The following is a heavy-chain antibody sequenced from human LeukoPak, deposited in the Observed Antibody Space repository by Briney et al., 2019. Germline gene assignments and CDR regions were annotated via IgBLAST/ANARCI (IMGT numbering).Heavy chain of an antibody. Sequence: SETLSLTCAVYGGSFSGYYWSWIRQPPGKGLEWIGEINHSGSTNYNPSLKSRVTISVDTSKNQFSLKLSSVTAADTAVYYCARVELELLGRYYYYGMDVWGQGTTVTVSS. J-gene: IGHJ6*02. D-gene: IGHD1-7*01. CDR1: GGSFSGYY. V-gene: IGHV4-34*01. CDR2: INHSGST. CDR3: ARVELELLGRYYYYGMDV.